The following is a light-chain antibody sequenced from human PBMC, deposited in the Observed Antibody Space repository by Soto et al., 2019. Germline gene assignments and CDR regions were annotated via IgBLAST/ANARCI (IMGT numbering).Light chain of an antibody. V-gene: IGKV1-5*03. J-gene: IGKJ1*01. CDR1: QSINNW. Sequence: DIRMTQSPXTLSASVGDRVTITCRASQSINNWLAWYQQKPGKAPKLLIYRASSLENGVPSRFSGRGSGTEFIFTITSLQPDDFATYYCQQYSSDSTFGQGTKVEIK. CDR2: RAS. CDR3: QQYSSDST.